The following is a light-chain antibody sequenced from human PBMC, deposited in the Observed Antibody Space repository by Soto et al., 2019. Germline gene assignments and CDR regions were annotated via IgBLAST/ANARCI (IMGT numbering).Light chain of an antibody. CDR3: QQYGSSPPNT. V-gene: IGKV3-20*01. Sequence: EIVLTQSPGTLSLSPGERATLSCRASQSVSSSYLAWYQQKPGQAPRLLIYGASSRATGIPDRFSGSGSGTEFSLTISRLEPEDFLVYYCQQYGSSPPNTFGQGTKVEIK. J-gene: IGKJ1*01. CDR1: QSVSSSY. CDR2: GAS.